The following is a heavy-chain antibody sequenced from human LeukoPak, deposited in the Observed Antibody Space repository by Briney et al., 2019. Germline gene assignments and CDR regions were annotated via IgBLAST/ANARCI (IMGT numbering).Heavy chain of an antibody. V-gene: IGHV3-74*01. CDR3: AKDPGIVATIPNY. CDR2: INSDGSST. J-gene: IGHJ4*02. CDR1: GFTFSSYW. Sequence: GGSLRLSCAASGFTFSSYWMHWVRQAPGKGLVCVSRINSDGSSTSYADSVKGRFTISRDNSKNTLYLQMNSLRAEDTAVYYCAKDPGIVATIPNYWGQGTLVTVSS. D-gene: IGHD5-12*01.